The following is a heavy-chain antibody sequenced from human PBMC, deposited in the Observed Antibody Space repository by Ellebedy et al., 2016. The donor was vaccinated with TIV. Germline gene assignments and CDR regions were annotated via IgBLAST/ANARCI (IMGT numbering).Heavy chain of an antibody. Sequence: AASVKVSCKASGYTFNGYYMHWVRQAPGQGLEWMGWIHPNSGGTNYAQKFQGRVTMTRDTSITTAYMELSRLRSDDTAVYYCVCEMAGRTQGNGFGIWGQGTMVTVSS. D-gene: IGHD2-8*01. CDR2: IHPNSGGT. V-gene: IGHV1-2*02. CDR3: VCEMAGRTQGNGFGI. J-gene: IGHJ3*02. CDR1: GYTFNGYY.